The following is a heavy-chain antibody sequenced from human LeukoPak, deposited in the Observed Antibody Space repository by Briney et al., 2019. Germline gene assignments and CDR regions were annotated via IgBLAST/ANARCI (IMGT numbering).Heavy chain of an antibody. CDR2: IYYSGST. D-gene: IGHD3-10*01. V-gene: IGHV4-30-4*01. CDR1: GGSISSGDYY. CDR3: ARDNKDGSGSYQFDY. J-gene: IGHJ4*02. Sequence: PSQTLSLTCTVSGGSISSGDYYWSWIRQPPRKGLEWIGYIYYSGSTYYNPSLKSRVTISVDTSKNQFSLKLSSVTAADTAVYYCARDNKDGSGSYQFDYWGQGTLVTVSS.